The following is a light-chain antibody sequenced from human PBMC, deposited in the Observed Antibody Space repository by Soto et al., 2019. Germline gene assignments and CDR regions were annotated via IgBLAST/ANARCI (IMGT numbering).Light chain of an antibody. CDR1: QSIGSS. Sequence: DIQMTQSPATLSASVGDRVTITCRASQSIGSSLAWYQQRPGKAPKLLIHKASSLESGVPSTFSGGGSGTEFSLTITSLQPYDFATYYCQQYHSYSYSFGQGTKLEIK. V-gene: IGKV1-5*03. CDR3: QQYHSYSYS. J-gene: IGKJ2*03. CDR2: KAS.